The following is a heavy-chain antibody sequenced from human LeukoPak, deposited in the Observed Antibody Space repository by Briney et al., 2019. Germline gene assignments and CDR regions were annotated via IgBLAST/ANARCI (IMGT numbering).Heavy chain of an antibody. J-gene: IGHJ4*02. Sequence: ASVKVSCKASGYTFTGHYMHWVRQAPGQGLEWMGWINPNSGGTNYAQKFQGRVTMTRDTSISTAYMELSRLRSDDTAVYYCARDSLGSMEYWGQGTLVTVSS. V-gene: IGHV1-2*02. CDR1: GYTFTGHY. CDR2: INPNSGGT. CDR3: ARDSLGSMEY. D-gene: IGHD3-16*01.